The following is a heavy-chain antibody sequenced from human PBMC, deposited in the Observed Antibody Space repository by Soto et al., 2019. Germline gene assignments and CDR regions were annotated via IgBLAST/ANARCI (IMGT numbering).Heavy chain of an antibody. J-gene: IGHJ4*02. V-gene: IGHV1-2*02. Sequence: ASVKVSCTASGDPLTFYYMHWVRHAPEQGLEWMGWINPKSGGTMYPQKFQGRVTMTWDTSISTAYMALTRLRSDDTAVYYCARDLAKGGGSAGFDYWGQGTLVTAPQ. CDR1: GDPLTFYY. CDR3: ARDLAKGGGSAGFDY. CDR2: INPKSGGT. D-gene: IGHD1-26*01.